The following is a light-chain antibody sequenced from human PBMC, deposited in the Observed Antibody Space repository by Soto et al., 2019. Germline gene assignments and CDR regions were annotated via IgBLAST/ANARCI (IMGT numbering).Light chain of an antibody. J-gene: IGLJ1*01. CDR2: DVN. CDR3: SSYTSSSTYV. CDR1: SSDVGYYNY. V-gene: IGLV2-14*01. Sequence: QAVLTQPASLAGSPRQAIAISFTGNSSDVGYYNYVSWYQQHPGKAPKVMIYDVNNRPSGVSDRFSGSKSGNTASLTISGLQAEDEADYYCSSYTSSSTYVFGTGTKVTVL.